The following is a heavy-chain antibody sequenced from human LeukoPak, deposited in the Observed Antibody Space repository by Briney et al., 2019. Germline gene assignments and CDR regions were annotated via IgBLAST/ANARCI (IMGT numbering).Heavy chain of an antibody. CDR3: ARDTPHMSAARGPFDY. V-gene: IGHV3-30*03. D-gene: IGHD6-13*01. CDR1: GFTFSSYG. Sequence: QSGGSLRLSCAASGFTFSSYGMHWVRQAPGKGLEWVAVISYDGSNKYYADSVKGRFTISRDNSKNTLYLQMNSLRGEDTAVYYCARDTPHMSAARGPFDYWGQGTLVTVSS. J-gene: IGHJ4*02. CDR2: ISYDGSNK.